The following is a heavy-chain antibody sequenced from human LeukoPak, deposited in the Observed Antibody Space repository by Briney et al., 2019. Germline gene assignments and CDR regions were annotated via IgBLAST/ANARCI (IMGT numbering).Heavy chain of an antibody. CDR2: IIPIFGTA. V-gene: IGHV1-69*06. D-gene: IGHD6-19*01. CDR3: ARDDSSQALDY. Sequence: SVKVSCKASGGTFSSYAISWVRQAPGQGLEWMGGIIPIFGTANYAQKFQGRVTITADKSTSTAYMELSSLRAEDTAVYYCARDDSSQALDYWGQGTLVTVSS. J-gene: IGHJ4*02. CDR1: GGTFSSYA.